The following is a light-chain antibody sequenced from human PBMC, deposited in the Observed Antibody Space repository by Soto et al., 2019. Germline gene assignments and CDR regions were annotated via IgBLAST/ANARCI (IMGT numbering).Light chain of an antibody. V-gene: IGLV2-11*01. CDR3: CSYAGSYTFFV. J-gene: IGLJ1*01. CDR2: EVS. CDR1: SSDVGAYTY. Sequence: QSVLTQPASVSGSPGQSITISCTGTSSDVGAYTYVSWYQQHPGKVPKLMIYEVSNRPSGVPDRFSGSKSGNTASLTISGLQAEDEADYHCCSYAGSYTFFVFGTGTKLTVL.